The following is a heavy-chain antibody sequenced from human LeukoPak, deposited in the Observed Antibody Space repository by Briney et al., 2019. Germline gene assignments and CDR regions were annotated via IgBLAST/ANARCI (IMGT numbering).Heavy chain of an antibody. J-gene: IGHJ4*02. Sequence: ASVKVSCKASGYTFTTHYMHWVRQAPGQGLEWMGWINPNSGGTNYAQKFQGRVTMTRDTSISTAYMELSRLRSDDTAVYYCARGPGIRFLEWPKAGYWGQGTLVTVSS. CDR3: ARGPGIRFLEWPKAGY. CDR2: INPNSGGT. D-gene: IGHD3-3*01. V-gene: IGHV1-2*02. CDR1: GYTFTTHY.